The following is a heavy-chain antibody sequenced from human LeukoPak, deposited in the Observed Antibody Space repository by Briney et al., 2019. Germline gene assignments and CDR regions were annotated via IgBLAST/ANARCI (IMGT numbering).Heavy chain of an antibody. Sequence: PSGTLSLTCGVSGGSITTTNFWSWVRQPPGGGLEWIGEISLRGRTQYNPSLKSRVNISIDESKNHLYLRLASVTAADTAVYYCSRESGPYCPFGHWGQGTLVAVTS. V-gene: IGHV4-4*02. CDR3: SRESGPYCPFGH. CDR1: GGSITTTNF. D-gene: IGHD1-26*01. J-gene: IGHJ5*02. CDR2: ISLRGRT.